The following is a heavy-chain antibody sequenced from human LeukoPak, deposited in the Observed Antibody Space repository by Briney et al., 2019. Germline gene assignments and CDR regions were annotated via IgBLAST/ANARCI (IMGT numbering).Heavy chain of an antibody. CDR2: INHSGST. J-gene: IGHJ3*02. V-gene: IGHV4-34*01. Sequence: GSLRLSCAASGFTFDDYTMHWVRQTPGKGLEWIGEINHSGSTNYNPSLKSRVTISVDTSKNQFSLKLSSVTAADTAVYYCARDQDGDAFDIWGQGTMVTVSS. CDR1: GFTFDDYT. CDR3: ARDQDGDAFDI.